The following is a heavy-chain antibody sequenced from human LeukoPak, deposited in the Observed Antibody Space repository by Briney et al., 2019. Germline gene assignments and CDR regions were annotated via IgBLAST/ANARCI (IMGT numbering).Heavy chain of an antibody. CDR1: GGSFSGYY. D-gene: IGHD1-26*01. V-gene: IGHV4-34*01. Sequence: SETLSLTCAVYGGSFSGYYWSWIRQPPGKGLDWIGEINHSGSTNYNPSLKSRVTISVDTSKNQFSLKLSSVTAADTAVYYCASKAKYSGSYYISDWGQGTLVTVSS. CDR3: ASKAKYSGSYYISD. J-gene: IGHJ4*02. CDR2: INHSGST.